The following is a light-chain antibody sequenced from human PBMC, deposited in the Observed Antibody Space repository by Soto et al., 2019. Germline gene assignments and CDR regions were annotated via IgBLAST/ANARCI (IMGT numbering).Light chain of an antibody. V-gene: IGKV1-5*03. CDR3: QQYDTYWT. J-gene: IGKJ1*01. CDR2: KAS. CDR1: QSIGSW. Sequence: DIQMTQSPSTLSASVGDRVIITCRASQSIGSWLAWYQQKPGKAPKLLIYKASTLESGVPSRFSGSGSGTDFTLTISSLQPDDFATYYCQQYDTYWTFGQGTKVEIK.